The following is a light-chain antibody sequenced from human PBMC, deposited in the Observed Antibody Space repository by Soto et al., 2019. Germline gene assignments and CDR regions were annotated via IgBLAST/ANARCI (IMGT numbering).Light chain of an antibody. CDR3: QQYNSYSPLT. V-gene: IGKV1-5*01. Sequence: DIQMTQSPSTLSASVGDRVTITCRASQNINRWLAWYQQKPGKAPKLLIYDVSDLDSGVPSRFSGGGSGTEFTLSISSPQPADFATYYCQQYNSYSPLTCGQGTKVEIK. J-gene: IGKJ1*01. CDR1: QNINRW. CDR2: DVS.